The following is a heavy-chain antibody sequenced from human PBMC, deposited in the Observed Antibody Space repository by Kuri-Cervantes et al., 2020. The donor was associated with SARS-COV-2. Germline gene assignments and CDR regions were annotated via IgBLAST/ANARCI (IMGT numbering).Heavy chain of an antibody. CDR1: GFTFSDHY. J-gene: IGHJ4*02. CDR3: ARGGSCNSGTCFDY. V-gene: IGHV3-53*01. D-gene: IGHD2-15*01. Sequence: GESLKISCAASGFTFSDHYMSWVRQAPGKGLEWVSLIYSSGNTHYADSVKGRFTISRDNSKNTLYLQLNSLRVDDTAVYYCARGGSCNSGTCFDYWGQGTLVTVSS. CDR2: IYSSGNT.